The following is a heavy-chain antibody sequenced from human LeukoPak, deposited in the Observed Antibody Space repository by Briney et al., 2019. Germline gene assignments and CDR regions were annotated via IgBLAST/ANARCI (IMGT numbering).Heavy chain of an antibody. Sequence: PSETLSLTCTISGGSISPHYWSWIRQPPGKGLEWIGYIYYSGSTNYNPSLTSRVTISVDTSKNQFSLKLTSVTAADTAVYFCARGGSYYDSWGQGTLVTVSS. CDR3: ARGGSYYDS. CDR2: IYYSGST. J-gene: IGHJ4*02. CDR1: GGSISPHY. D-gene: IGHD3-10*01. V-gene: IGHV4-59*11.